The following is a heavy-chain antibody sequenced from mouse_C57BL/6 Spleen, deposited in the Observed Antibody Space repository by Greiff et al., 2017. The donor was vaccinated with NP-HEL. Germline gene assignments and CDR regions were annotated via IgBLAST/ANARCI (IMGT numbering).Heavy chain of an antibody. CDR3: AREKGGDWVYFDY. CDR1: GFTFSDYY. Sequence: EVKLMESEGGLVQPGSSMKLSCTASGFTFSDYYMAWVRQVPEKGLEWVANINYDGSSTYYLDSLKSRFIISRDNAKNILYLQMSSLKSEDTATYYCAREKGGDWVYFDYWGQGTTLTVSS. CDR2: INYDGSST. V-gene: IGHV5-16*01. J-gene: IGHJ2*01. D-gene: IGHD4-1*01.